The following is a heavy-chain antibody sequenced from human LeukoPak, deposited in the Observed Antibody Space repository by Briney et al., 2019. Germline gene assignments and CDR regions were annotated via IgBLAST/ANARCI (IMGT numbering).Heavy chain of an antibody. V-gene: IGHV3-7*01. J-gene: IGHJ4*02. CDR3: TRGSAYFDC. D-gene: IGHD3-10*01. Sequence: GGSLRLSCAASGFTFSTYRMNWVRQAPGKGLEWVANIKEDGSDKYYVDSVKGRFTISRDNGKNSLYLQMSSLRADDTAVYYCTRGSAYFDCWGQGTLVTVSS. CDR2: IKEDGSDK. CDR1: GFTFSTYR.